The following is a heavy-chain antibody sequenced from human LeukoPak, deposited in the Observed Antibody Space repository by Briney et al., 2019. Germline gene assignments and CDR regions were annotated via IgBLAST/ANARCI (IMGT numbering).Heavy chain of an antibody. D-gene: IGHD6-19*01. V-gene: IGHV5-51*01. Sequence: GESLKISCEGSGYTFTKYWIGWVRQMPGKGLEWMGIIHPGDSHTWYSPSFQGQVTISADKSISMAYLQWSSLKASDTAMYYCAKTPWASGWYTTFFDSWGQGTLVTVSS. J-gene: IGHJ4*02. CDR2: IHPGDSHT. CDR1: GYTFTKYW. CDR3: AKTPWASGWYTTFFDS.